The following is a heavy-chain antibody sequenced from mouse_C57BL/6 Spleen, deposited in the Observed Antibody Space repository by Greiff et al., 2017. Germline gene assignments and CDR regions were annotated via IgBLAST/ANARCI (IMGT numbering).Heavy chain of an antibody. CDR1: GYTFTDYY. CDR2: IYPGSGNT. V-gene: IGHV1-76*01. J-gene: IGHJ2*01. D-gene: IGHD1-1*01. Sequence: VQLQQSGAELVRPGASVKLSCKASGYTFTDYYIHWVKQRPGQGLEWIARIYPGSGNTYYNEKFKGKATLTAEKSSSTAYMPLSSLTSEDAAVYCGARGLANSYFDYWGQGTTLTVSS. CDR3: ARGLANSYFDY.